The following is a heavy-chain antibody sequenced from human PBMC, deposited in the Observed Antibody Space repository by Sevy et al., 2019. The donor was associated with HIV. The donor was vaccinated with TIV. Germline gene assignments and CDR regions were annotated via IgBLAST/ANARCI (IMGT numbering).Heavy chain of an antibody. CDR3: ARDGGNYFDY. CDR2: ISSYSYI. Sequence: GGSLRLSCEASGFTFTSYSMNWARQAPGKGLEWVSSISSYSYISYADAVKGRFTVSRDNAKNSLYLQMSSLRAEDMAVYYCARDGGNYFDYWGQGTLVTVSS. J-gene: IGHJ4*02. V-gene: IGHV3-21*01. D-gene: IGHD3-16*01. CDR1: GFTFTSYS.